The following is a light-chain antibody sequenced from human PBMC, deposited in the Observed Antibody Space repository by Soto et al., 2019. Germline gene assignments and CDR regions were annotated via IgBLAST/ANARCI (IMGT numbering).Light chain of an antibody. V-gene: IGLV2-23*02. J-gene: IGLJ1*01. Sequence: QPALTQPASVSGSPGQSITISCTGTSSDVGRYNLVSWYQQHPGKAPKLIIHEVTKRSSGLSNRFSASKSGNTASLTISGLQAEDEVDYYCCSYAGSSTYVFGTGTKVTVL. CDR2: EVT. CDR1: SSDVGRYNL. CDR3: CSYAGSSTYV.